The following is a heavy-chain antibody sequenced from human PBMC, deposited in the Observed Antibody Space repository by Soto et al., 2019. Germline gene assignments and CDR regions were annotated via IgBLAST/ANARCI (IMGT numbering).Heavy chain of an antibody. CDR3: ARDRGYSSSSDHYYYYGMDV. CDR1: GGSISSSNW. CDR2: IYHSGST. V-gene: IGHV4-4*02. Sequence: SETLSLTCAVSGGSISSSNWWSWVRQPPGKGLEWIGEIYHSGSTNYNPSLKSRVTISVDKSKNQFSLKLSSVTAADTAVYYCARDRGYSSSSDHYYYYGMDVWGQGTTVTVSS. D-gene: IGHD6-6*01. J-gene: IGHJ6*02.